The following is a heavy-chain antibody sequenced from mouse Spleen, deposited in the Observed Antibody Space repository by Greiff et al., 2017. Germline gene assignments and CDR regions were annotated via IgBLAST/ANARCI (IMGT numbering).Heavy chain of an antibody. CDR3: ARRGSTGAFPY. D-gene: IGHD4-1*02. Sequence: QVQLQQPGAELVKPGASVKLSCKASGYTFTSYWMHWVKQRPGQGLEWIGMIHPNSGSTNYNAKFKNKATLTVDKSSSTAYMQLSSLTSEDSAVYYCARRGSTGAFPYWGQGTLVTVSA. J-gene: IGHJ3*01. V-gene: IGHV1-64*01. CDR2: IHPNSGST. CDR1: GYTFTSYW.